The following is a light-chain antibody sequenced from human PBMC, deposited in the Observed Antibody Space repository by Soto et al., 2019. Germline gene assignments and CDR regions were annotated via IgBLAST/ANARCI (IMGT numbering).Light chain of an antibody. CDR3: CSFAGIFVL. V-gene: IGLV2-11*01. CDR2: DVT. CDR1: SSDVGDYNY. Sequence: QSVLTQPRSVSGSPGQSVTISCTATSSDVGDYNYVSWYQQFPGKAPKLMIYDVTKRPSGVPDRFSGSKSGNTASLTISGLQAEDEADYYCCSFAGIFVLFGAGTKLTVL. J-gene: IGLJ2*01.